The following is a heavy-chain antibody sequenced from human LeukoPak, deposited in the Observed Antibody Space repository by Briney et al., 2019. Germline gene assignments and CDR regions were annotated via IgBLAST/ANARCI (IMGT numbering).Heavy chain of an antibody. D-gene: IGHD1-26*01. CDR3: AKDHDSGSYSESPFDY. V-gene: IGHV3-30*02. CDR1: GFTFSSYG. J-gene: IGHJ4*02. Sequence: GGSLRPSCAASGFTFSSYGMHWVRQAPGKGLEWVAFIRYDGSNKYYADSVKGRFTISRDNSKNTLYLQMNSLRAEDTAVYYCAKDHDSGSYSESPFDYWGQGTLVTVSS. CDR2: IRYDGSNK.